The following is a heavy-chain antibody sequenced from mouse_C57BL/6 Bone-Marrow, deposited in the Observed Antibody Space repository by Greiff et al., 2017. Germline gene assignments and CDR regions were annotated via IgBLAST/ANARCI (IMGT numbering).Heavy chain of an antibody. D-gene: IGHD2-3*01. J-gene: IGHJ2*01. Sequence: QVQLQQPGAELVMPGASVKLSCTASGYTFTSYWLHWVKQRPGQGLEWIGEIDPSDSYTNYNQKFKGKSTWTVDKSSSTAYMQLSSLTSEDSAVYYCARLYDGYSFYFDYGGQGTTLTVSA. CDR3: ARLYDGYSFYFDY. CDR1: GYTFTSYW. V-gene: IGHV1-69*01. CDR2: IDPSDSYT.